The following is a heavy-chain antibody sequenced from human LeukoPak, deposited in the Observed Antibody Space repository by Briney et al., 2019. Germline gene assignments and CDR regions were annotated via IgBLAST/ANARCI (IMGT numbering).Heavy chain of an antibody. CDR2: IYYSGST. D-gene: IGHD6-25*01. Sequence: SETLSLTCTVSGGSISSSSYYWGWIRQPPGKGLEWIGSIYYSGSTYYNPSLKSRVTISVDTSKNQFSLKLSSVTAADTAVYYCARGRLRGFDYWGQGTLVTVSS. CDR1: GGSISSSSYY. V-gene: IGHV4-39*07. CDR3: ARGRLRGFDY. J-gene: IGHJ4*02.